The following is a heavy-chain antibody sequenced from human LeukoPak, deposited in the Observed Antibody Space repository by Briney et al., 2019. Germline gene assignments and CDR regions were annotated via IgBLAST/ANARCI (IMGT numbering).Heavy chain of an antibody. D-gene: IGHD3-10*01. CDR2: ISAYNGNT. CDR3: ARDLIALKPDYYGSGSYMNY. V-gene: IGHV1-18*01. CDR1: GYTFTSYG. Sequence: GASVKVSCKASGYTFTSYGISWVRQAPGQGLEWMGWISAYNGNTNYAQKLQGRVTMTTDTSTSTAYMELRSLRSDDTAVYYCARDLIALKPDYYGSGSYMNYWGQGTLVTVSS. J-gene: IGHJ4*02.